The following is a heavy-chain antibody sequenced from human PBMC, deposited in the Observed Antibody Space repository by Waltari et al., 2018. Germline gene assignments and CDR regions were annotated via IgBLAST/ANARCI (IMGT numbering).Heavy chain of an antibody. CDR1: GGSFSGYY. CDR2: INHSGSN. D-gene: IGHD3-16*02. Sequence: QVQLQQWGAGLLKPSETLSLTCAVYGGSFSGYYWSWIRQPPGKGLEWIGEINHSGSNNYNPSLKSRVTISVDTSKNQFSLKLSSVTAADTAVYYCARAPLRHYVWGSYRPTYYYYGMDVWGQGTTVTVSS. CDR3: ARAPLRHYVWGSYRPTYYYYGMDV. V-gene: IGHV4-34*01. J-gene: IGHJ6*02.